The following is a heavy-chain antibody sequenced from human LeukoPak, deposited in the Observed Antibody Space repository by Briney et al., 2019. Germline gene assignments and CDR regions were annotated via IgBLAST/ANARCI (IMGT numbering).Heavy chain of an antibody. CDR3: ARHDSSGYFNY. Sequence: ASVKVSCKAPGGTFSSYAISWVRQAPGQGLEWMGGIIPIFGTANYAQKFQGRVTITTDESTSTAYMELSSLRSEDTAVYYCARHDSSGYFNYWGQGTLVTVSS. J-gene: IGHJ4*02. CDR1: GGTFSSYA. V-gene: IGHV1-69*05. D-gene: IGHD3-22*01. CDR2: IIPIFGTA.